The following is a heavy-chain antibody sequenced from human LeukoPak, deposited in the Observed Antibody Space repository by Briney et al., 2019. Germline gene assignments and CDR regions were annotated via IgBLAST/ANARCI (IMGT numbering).Heavy chain of an antibody. J-gene: IGHJ4*02. CDR3: ATAVDCSGGSCYDQGWEY. Sequence: ATVKISCKVSGYTFTDYYMHWVQQAPGKGLEWMELVDPEDGETIYAEKFQGRVTITADTSTDTAYMELSSLRSEDTAVYYCATAVDCSGGSCYDQGWEYWGQGTLVTVSS. D-gene: IGHD2-15*01. CDR2: VDPEDGET. CDR1: GYTFTDYY. V-gene: IGHV1-69-2*01.